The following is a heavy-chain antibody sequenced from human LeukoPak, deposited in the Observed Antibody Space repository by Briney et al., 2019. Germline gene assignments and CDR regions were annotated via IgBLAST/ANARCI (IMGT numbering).Heavy chain of an antibody. Sequence: SVKVSCKASGGSFGNFALNWVRQAPGQGLEWMGRIIPLLVTTEYAQKFQGRVAISADTSTTTAYMEVNILTSDDTAVYYCARGRGRDHRITGEIPFDYWGQGTLVTVSS. V-gene: IGHV1-69*04. CDR1: GGSFGNFA. CDR2: IIPLLVTT. CDR3: ARGRGRDHRITGEIPFDY. J-gene: IGHJ4*02. D-gene: IGHD7-27*01.